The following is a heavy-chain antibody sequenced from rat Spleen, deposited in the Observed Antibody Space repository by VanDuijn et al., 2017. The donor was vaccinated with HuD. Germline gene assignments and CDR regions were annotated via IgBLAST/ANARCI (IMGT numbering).Heavy chain of an antibody. CDR1: GFTFSDYY. Sequence: EVQLVESGGGLVQPGRSLKLSCAASGFTFSDYYMAWVRQAPKKGLEWVASIHSGGGYTYYGDSVKGRFTISSDNAKTTLYLRMDSLRSEDTATYYCARRHYGYTDYFDYWGQGVMVTVSS. CDR2: IHSGGGYT. CDR3: ARRHYGYTDYFDY. D-gene: IGHD1-9*01. J-gene: IGHJ2*01. V-gene: IGHV5-25*01.